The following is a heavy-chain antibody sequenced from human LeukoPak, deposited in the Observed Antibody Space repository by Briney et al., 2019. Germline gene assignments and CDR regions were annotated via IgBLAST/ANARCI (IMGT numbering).Heavy chain of an antibody. V-gene: IGHV4-39*01. CDR2: IYYSGSP. D-gene: IGHD1-1*01. CDR3: ATWRTAKTGFDY. J-gene: IGHJ4*02. Sequence: PSETLSLTCTVSGGSISNNNYYWAWIRQPPGKGLECIVSIYYSGSPYYNPSRKSRVTISVNTAKNQFSLRLSSVTAADTAVYYCATWRTAKTGFDYWGQGTLVTVSS. CDR1: GGSISNNNYY.